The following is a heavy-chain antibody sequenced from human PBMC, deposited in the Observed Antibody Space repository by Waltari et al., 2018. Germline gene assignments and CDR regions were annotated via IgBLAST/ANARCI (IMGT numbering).Heavy chain of an antibody. Sequence: SGYYWSWIRQPPGKGLEWIGEINHSGSTNYNPSLKSRVTISVDTSKNQFSLKLSSVTAADTAVYYCARARRGDYGGYYYGMDVWGQGTTVTVSS. CDR1: SGYY. V-gene: IGHV4-34*01. D-gene: IGHD4-17*01. J-gene: IGHJ6*02. CDR3: ARARRGDYGGYYYGMDV. CDR2: INHSGST.